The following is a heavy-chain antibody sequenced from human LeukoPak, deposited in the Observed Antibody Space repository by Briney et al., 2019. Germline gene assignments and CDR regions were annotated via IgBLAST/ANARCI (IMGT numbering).Heavy chain of an antibody. CDR2: ISYDGSNK. J-gene: IGHJ3*02. Sequence: GRSLRLSCAASGFTFSSYGMHWVRQAPGKGLEWVAVISYDGSNKYYADCVKGRFTISRDNSKNTLYLQMNSLRAEDTAVYYCAKDNLPNYYDSSGYYPDDAFDIWGQGTMVTVSS. CDR3: AKDNLPNYYDSSGYYPDDAFDI. V-gene: IGHV3-30*18. D-gene: IGHD3-22*01. CDR1: GFTFSSYG.